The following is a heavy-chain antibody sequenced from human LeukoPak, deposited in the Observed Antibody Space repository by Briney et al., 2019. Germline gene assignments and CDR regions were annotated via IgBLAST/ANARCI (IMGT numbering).Heavy chain of an antibody. CDR1: GGSISSYY. V-gene: IGHV4-4*07. D-gene: IGHD3-22*01. CDR3: ARDFRAYDSSGYHDVFDI. CDR2: IYTSGST. J-gene: IGHJ3*02. Sequence: SETLSLTCTVSGGSISSYYWSWIRQPAGKGLEWIGRIYTSGSTNYNPSLKSRVTMSVDTSKNQFSLKLSSVTAADTAVYYCARDFRAYDSSGYHDVFDIWGQGTMVTVSS.